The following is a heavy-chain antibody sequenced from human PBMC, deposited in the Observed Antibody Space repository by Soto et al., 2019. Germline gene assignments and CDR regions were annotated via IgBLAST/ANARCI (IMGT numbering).Heavy chain of an antibody. CDR3: ARRGYGSRWPNVYMDV. Sequence: PGGSLRLSCAASGFTFSNNEMHWVRQAPGKGLEYVSGISNNGAHTDYAKSVKGRFTISRDNSENTLCLQMGSLRAEDMALYYCARRGYGSRWPNVYMDVWGKGTTVTVSS. CDR1: GFTFSNNE. CDR2: ISNNGAHT. D-gene: IGHD6-13*01. J-gene: IGHJ6*03. V-gene: IGHV3-64*01.